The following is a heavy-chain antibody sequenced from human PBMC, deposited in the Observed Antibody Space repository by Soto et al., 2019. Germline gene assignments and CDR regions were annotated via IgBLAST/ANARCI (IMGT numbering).Heavy chain of an antibody. CDR2: IYYSGTT. CDR1: GDSISSDFYY. D-gene: IGHD3-22*01. CDR3: ASSYYNGSSGPFDY. V-gene: IGHV4-31*03. Sequence: SETLSLTCTVSGDSISSDFYYWSWIRQRPGKGLEWIAYIYYSGTTYYNPSLESRATISADTSENQFSLKLNSVSVADTAVYYCASSYYNGSSGPFDYWGQGTLVTVSS. J-gene: IGHJ4*02.